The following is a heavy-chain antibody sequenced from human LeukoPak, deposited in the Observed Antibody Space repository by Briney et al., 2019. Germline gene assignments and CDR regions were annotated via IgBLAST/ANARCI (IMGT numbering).Heavy chain of an antibody. J-gene: IGHJ4*02. Sequence: SQTLSLTCTITGASIGTGGFYWTWIRQPPGEGLEWIGYIYYTGSVDYNASLKSRLTISLDTSKNQFSLKLNSVTAADTAVYYCARGHGDYEYDYWGQGTLVTVSS. CDR3: ARGHGDYEYDY. D-gene: IGHD4-17*01. CDR2: IYYTGSV. V-gene: IGHV4-31*03. CDR1: GASIGTGGFY.